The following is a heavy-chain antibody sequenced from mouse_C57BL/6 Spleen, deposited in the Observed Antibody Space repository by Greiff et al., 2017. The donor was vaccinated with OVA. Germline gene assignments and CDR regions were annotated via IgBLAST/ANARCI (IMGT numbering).Heavy chain of an antibody. CDR2: IDPSDSYT. CDR3: AVYYYGSDAAWFAY. J-gene: IGHJ3*01. CDR1: GYTFTSYW. Sequence: QVQLQQPGAELVMPGASVKLSCKASGYTFTSYWMHWVKQRPGQGLEWIGEIDPSDSYTNYNQKFKGKSTLTVDKSSSTAYMQLSSLTSEDSAVYYCAVYYYGSDAAWFAYWGQGTLVTVSA. V-gene: IGHV1-69*01. D-gene: IGHD1-1*01.